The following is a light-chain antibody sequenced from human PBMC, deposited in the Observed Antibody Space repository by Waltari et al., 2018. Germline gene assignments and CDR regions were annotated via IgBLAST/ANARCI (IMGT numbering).Light chain of an antibody. CDR3: CSFADSSASWV. Sequence: QSALTQPASVSGSPGQSITISCTGTSSDVGTYDLVSWYQQHPGKAPKLMFHDVNNRPSGVSPRFSGSKSGNTASLTISGLQAEDEADYYCCSFADSSASWVFGGGTKLTVL. CDR2: DVN. V-gene: IGLV2-23*02. J-gene: IGLJ3*02. CDR1: SSDVGTYDL.